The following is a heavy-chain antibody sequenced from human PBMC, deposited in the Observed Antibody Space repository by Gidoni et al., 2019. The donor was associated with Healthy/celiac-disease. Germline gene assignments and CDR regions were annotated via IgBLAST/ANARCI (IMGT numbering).Heavy chain of an antibody. CDR2: IYYSGST. CDR1: GGSISSGGYY. V-gene: IGHV4-31*03. J-gene: IGHJ5*02. Sequence: QVQLQESGPGLVKPSQTLSLTCTVSGGSISSGGYYWSWIRQHPGKGLEWIGYIYYSGSTYYNPSLKSRVTISVDTSKNQFSLKLSSVTAADTAVYYCAREGGVGYCSSTSCASNWFDPWGQGTLVTVSS. CDR3: AREGGVGYCSSTSCASNWFDP. D-gene: IGHD2-2*01.